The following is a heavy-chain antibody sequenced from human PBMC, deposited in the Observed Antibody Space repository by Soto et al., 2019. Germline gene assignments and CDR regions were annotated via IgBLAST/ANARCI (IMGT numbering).Heavy chain of an antibody. CDR1: GFTFDDYA. CDR2: LSWNSGTI. Sequence: EVQLVESGGGLVQPGKSLRLSCAASGFTFDDYAMHWVRQVPGKGLEWVSGLSWNSGTIDYADSVKGRFTISRDNAKNSLHLQMNCLKPEDTAFYYCAKAESSGWYYSLDYWGQGTLVTVSS. V-gene: IGHV3-9*01. D-gene: IGHD6-19*01. CDR3: AKAESSGWYYSLDY. J-gene: IGHJ4*02.